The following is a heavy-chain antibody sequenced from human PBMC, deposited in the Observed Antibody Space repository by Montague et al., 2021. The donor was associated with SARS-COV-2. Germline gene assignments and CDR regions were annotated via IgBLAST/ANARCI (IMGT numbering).Heavy chain of an antibody. J-gene: IGHJ6*02. Sequence: SETLSLTCTVSGGSISSFYWSWFRQPPGKGLEWIGYISDSGSTNYNPSLTSRVTMSVDTSKNQFSLKVNSVTAADTAVYYCARGSGCSGGSCYSEWDPYYYYGMDVWGQGTTVTVSS. D-gene: IGHD2-15*01. CDR2: ISDSGST. CDR3: ARGSGCSGGSCYSEWDPYYYYGMDV. V-gene: IGHV4-59*08. CDR1: GGSISSFY.